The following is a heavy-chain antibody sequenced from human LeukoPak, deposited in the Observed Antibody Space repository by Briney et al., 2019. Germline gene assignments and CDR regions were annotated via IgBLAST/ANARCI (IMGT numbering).Heavy chain of an antibody. Sequence: SQTLSLTCAISGDSVSSNSAAWNWIRQSPSRGPEWLGRTYYRSKWYNDYAVSVKSRITINPDTSKNQFSLQLNSVTPEDTAVYYCAREIGGYSYGFLSRAEDYFDYWGQGTLVTVSS. V-gene: IGHV6-1*01. J-gene: IGHJ4*02. D-gene: IGHD5-18*01. CDR2: TYYRSKWYN. CDR3: AREIGGYSYGFLSRAEDYFDY. CDR1: GDSVSSNSAA.